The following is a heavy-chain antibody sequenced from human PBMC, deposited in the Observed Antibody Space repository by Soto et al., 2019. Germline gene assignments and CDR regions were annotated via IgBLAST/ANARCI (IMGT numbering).Heavy chain of an antibody. D-gene: IGHD6-13*01. CDR1: GFTVSSNY. J-gene: IGHJ2*01. Sequence: EVQVVESGGGLVQPGGSLRLSCAASGFTVSSNYMSWVRQAPGKGLEWVSVIYSGYGTYYADSVKGRFTISRDNSKNTLYLQMNSLRAEDTAVYYCARHNSNWPAWYFDLWGRGTLVTVSS. CDR2: IYSGYGT. CDR3: ARHNSNWPAWYFDL. V-gene: IGHV3-66*04.